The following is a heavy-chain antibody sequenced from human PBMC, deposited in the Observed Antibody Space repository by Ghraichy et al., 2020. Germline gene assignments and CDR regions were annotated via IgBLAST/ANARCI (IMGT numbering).Heavy chain of an antibody. CDR2: ISGSGGST. J-gene: IGHJ4*02. Sequence: GGSLRLSCAASGFTFSSYAMSWVRQAPGKGLEWVSAISGSGGSTYYADSVKGRFTISRDNSKNTLYLQMNSLRAEDTAVYYCAKDRPPWGTGATEFDYWGQGTLVTVSS. V-gene: IGHV3-23*01. CDR3: AKDRPPWGTGATEFDY. D-gene: IGHD3-16*01. CDR1: GFTFSSYA.